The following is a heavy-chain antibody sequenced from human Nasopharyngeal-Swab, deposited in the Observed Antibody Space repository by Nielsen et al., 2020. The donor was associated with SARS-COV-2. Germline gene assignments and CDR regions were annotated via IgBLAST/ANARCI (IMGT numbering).Heavy chain of an antibody. D-gene: IGHD1-26*01. V-gene: IGHV3-23*01. CDR2: ITADGSAT. CDR3: TKDWEGANYYYYGMDV. J-gene: IGHJ6*02. Sequence: WIRQPPGKGLEWVSSITADGSATYYVDSVKGRFTISRDNSKSTLNLQMSRLRAEDTALYYCTKDWEGANYYYYGMDVWGQGTTVTVSS.